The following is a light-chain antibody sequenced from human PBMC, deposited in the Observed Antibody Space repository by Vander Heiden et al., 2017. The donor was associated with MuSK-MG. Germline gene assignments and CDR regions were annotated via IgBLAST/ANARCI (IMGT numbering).Light chain of an antibody. CDR2: YDN. CDR1: KIGSKS. J-gene: IGLJ2*01. V-gene: IGLV3-21*04. Sequence: SYVLTQPPSVSVAPGKTASLTCGGKKIGSKSVYWYQQKPGQAPVLFIYYDNDRPSGIPERFSGSNSGNTATLTSSRVEAGDEADYSCQVWDDTSDHVVFGGGTKLTVL. CDR3: QVWDDTSDHVV.